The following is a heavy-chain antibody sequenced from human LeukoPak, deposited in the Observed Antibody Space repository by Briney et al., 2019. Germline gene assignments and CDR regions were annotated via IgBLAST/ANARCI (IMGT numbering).Heavy chain of an antibody. CDR1: GFTFSSYW. V-gene: IGHV3-20*04. CDR3: ARFHSSSSKGGFDY. J-gene: IGHJ4*02. CDR2: INWNGGST. Sequence: GGSLRLSCAASGFTFSSYWMHRVRQAPGKGLEWVSGINWNGGSTGYADSVKGRFTISRDNAKNSLYLQMNSLRAEDTALYYCARFHSSSSKGGFDYWGQGTLVTVSS. D-gene: IGHD6-6*01.